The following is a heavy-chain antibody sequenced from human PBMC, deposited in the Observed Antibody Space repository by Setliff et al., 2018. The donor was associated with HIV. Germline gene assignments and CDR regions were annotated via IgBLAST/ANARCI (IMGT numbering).Heavy chain of an antibody. D-gene: IGHD5-18*01. V-gene: IGHV3-53*01. Sequence: GSLRLSCAASGFTVSSNYMSWVRQAPGKGLEWVSVIYSGGSTYYADSVKGRFTISRHNSKNTLYLQMNNLRAEDTAVYYCARDAPGYSHVLDFWGQGTQVTVSS. J-gene: IGHJ4*02. CDR3: ARDAPGYSHVLDF. CDR2: IYSGGST. CDR1: GFTVSSNY.